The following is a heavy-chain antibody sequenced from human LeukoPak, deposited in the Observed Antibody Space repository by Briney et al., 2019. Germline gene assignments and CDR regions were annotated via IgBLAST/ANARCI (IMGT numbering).Heavy chain of an antibody. CDR2: IRYDGSNK. CDR3: AKGGSSSWYRAPLDY. Sequence: PGGSLRLSCAASGFTFSSYGMHWVRQAPGKGLEWVAFIRYDGSNKYYADSVKGRFTISRDNSKNTLYLQMNSLRAEDTAIYYCAKGGSSSWYRAPLDYWGQGTLVTVSS. J-gene: IGHJ4*02. CDR1: GFTFSSYG. D-gene: IGHD6-13*01. V-gene: IGHV3-30*02.